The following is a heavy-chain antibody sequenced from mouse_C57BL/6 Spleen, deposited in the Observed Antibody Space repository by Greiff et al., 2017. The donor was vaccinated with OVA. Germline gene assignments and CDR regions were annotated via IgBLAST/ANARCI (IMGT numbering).Heavy chain of an antibody. CDR2: INPSSGYT. CDR1: GYTFTSYW. J-gene: IGHJ2*01. V-gene: IGHV1-7*01. Sequence: QVQLQQSGAEPAKPGASVKLSCKASGYTFTSYWMHWVKQRPGQGLEWIGYINPSSGYTKYNQKFKDKATLTADKSSSTAYMQLSSLTYEDSAVYYCASITTVVAPFDYWGQGTTLTVSS. D-gene: IGHD1-1*01. CDR3: ASITTVVAPFDY.